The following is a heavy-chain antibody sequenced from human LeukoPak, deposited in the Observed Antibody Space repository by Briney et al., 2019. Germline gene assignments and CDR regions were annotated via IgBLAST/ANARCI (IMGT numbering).Heavy chain of an antibody. V-gene: IGHV4-59*01. Sequence: SETLSLTCTVSGGSISSYYWTWIRQSPGKGLKWIGYIYYSGNTNYNPSLKSRVTISVDTSKNQYSLNLNSVTAADTAVYYCARGTVTLAYWGQGTLVSVSS. D-gene: IGHD4-11*01. CDR2: IYYSGNT. J-gene: IGHJ4*02. CDR1: GGSISSYY. CDR3: ARGTVTLAY.